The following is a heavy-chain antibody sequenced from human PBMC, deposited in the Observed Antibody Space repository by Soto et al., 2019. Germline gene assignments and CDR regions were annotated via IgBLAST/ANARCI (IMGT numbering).Heavy chain of an antibody. D-gene: IGHD3-3*01. Sequence: SETLSLTCAVYGGSFSGYYWSWIRQPPGKGLEWIGEINHSGSTNYNPSLKSRVTISVDTSKNQFSLKLSSVTAADTAVYYCARDRARWSGYFPYYYYGMDAWGQGTTVTVSS. CDR1: GGSFSGYY. V-gene: IGHV4-34*01. J-gene: IGHJ6*02. CDR3: ARDRARWSGYFPYYYYGMDA. CDR2: INHSGST.